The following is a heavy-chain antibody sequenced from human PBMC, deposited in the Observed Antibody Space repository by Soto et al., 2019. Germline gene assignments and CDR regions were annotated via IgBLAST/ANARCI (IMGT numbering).Heavy chain of an antibody. Sequence: EVQLLESGGGLVQPGGSLRLSCAASGFTFSSYAMSWVRQAPGKGLERVSAISGSGGSPYYADPVQGRFTISRDNPKNTLYLQMNSLRAEDTAVYNCAKAEATDYDFWSGFGYWGQGSLVTVSS. CDR1: GFTFSSYA. D-gene: IGHD3-3*01. V-gene: IGHV3-23*01. CDR2: ISGSGGSP. CDR3: AKAEATDYDFWSGFGY. J-gene: IGHJ4*02.